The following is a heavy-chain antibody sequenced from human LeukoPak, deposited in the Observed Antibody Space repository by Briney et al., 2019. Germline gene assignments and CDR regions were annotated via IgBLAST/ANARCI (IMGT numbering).Heavy chain of an antibody. Sequence: GGSLRLSCAASGIILSNYWMHWVRQVPGKGLVWVSLIHSDGSTIIYADSVKGRFTISRDNAKKTLYLQMDSLRVEDMAVYYCARGGGSAASGSQVRVDYMDVWGKGTTVTVSS. J-gene: IGHJ6*03. V-gene: IGHV3-74*01. CDR2: IHSDGSTI. CDR3: ARGGGSAASGSQVRVDYMDV. CDR1: GIILSNYW. D-gene: IGHD3-10*01.